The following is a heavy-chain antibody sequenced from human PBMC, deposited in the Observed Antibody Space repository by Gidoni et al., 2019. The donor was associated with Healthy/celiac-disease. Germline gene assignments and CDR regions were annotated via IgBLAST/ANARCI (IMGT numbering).Heavy chain of an antibody. V-gene: IGHV3-33*01. CDR2: IWYDGSNK. CDR1: GFTFSSYG. CDR3: AREGGTFISYYYYGMDV. J-gene: IGHJ6*02. Sequence: QVQLVVAGGGVVQPGRSLRLSCAASGFTFSSYGMHWVRQAPGKGLEWVAVIWYDGSNKYYADSVKGRFTISRDNSKNTLYLQMNSLRAEDTAVYYCAREGGTFISYYYYGMDVWGQGTTVTVSS. D-gene: IGHD1-1*01.